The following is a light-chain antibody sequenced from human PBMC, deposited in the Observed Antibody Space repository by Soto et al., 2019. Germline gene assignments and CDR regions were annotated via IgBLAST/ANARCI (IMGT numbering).Light chain of an antibody. Sequence: ELTQPPSVSVSPVQTASITCSGDKLGDKYACWYQQKPGQSPVLVIYQDSKRPSGIPERFSGSNSGNTATLTISGTQAMDEADYYCQAWDSSYYVFGTGTKVTVL. V-gene: IGLV3-1*01. CDR3: QAWDSSYYV. CDR1: KLGDKY. J-gene: IGLJ1*01. CDR2: QDS.